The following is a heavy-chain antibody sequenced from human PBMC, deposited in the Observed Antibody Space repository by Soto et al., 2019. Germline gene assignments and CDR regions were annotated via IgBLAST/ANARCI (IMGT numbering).Heavy chain of an antibody. CDR3: AHRHSDTYYYYGMDV. V-gene: IGHV2-5*02. CDR1: GFSLSTSGVG. D-gene: IGHD1-26*01. Sequence: QITLKESGPTLVKPTQTLTLTCTFSGFSLSTSGVGVGWIRQPPGKALEWLALIYWDDDKRYSPSLKSRLTIXXDXSXXPCVLTMTNMDPVDTATYYCAHRHSDTYYYYGMDVWGQGTTVTVSS. CDR2: IYWDDDK. J-gene: IGHJ6*02.